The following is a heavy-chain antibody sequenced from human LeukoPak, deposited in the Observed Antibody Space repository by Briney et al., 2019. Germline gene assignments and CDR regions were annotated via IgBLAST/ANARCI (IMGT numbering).Heavy chain of an antibody. J-gene: IGHJ4*02. CDR3: ARDATRGGDFDY. Sequence: GSLRLSCVASGFTFSNYWVTWVRQAPGKGLEWVANIHQDGSETFYVDSVKGRFTFSRDNAENSVFLQMNSLRADDTAMYYCARDATRGGDFDYWGRGTLVTVSS. D-gene: IGHD2-21*01. V-gene: IGHV3-7*01. CDR2: IHQDGSET. CDR1: GFTFSNYW.